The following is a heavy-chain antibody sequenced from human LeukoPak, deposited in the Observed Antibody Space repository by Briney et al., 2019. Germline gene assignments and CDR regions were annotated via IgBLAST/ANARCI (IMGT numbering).Heavy chain of an antibody. D-gene: IGHD6-19*01. CDR2: INHSGST. V-gene: IGHV4-34*01. J-gene: IGHJ4*02. Sequence: PSETLSLTCAVYGGSFSGYYWSWIRQPPGKGLEWIGEINHSGSTNYNPSLRSRVTISVDTSKNQFSLNLNSMTAADTAVYYCASRISSGVDYWGQGTLVIVSS. CDR1: GGSFSGYY. CDR3: ASRISSGVDY.